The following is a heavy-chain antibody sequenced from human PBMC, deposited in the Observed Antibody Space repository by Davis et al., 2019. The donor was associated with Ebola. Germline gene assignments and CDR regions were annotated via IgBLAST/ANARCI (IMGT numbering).Heavy chain of an antibody. D-gene: IGHD6-6*01. Sequence: PGGSLRLSCAASGFTFSSYWMHWVRQAPGKGLVWVSRINSDGSSTSYADSVKGRFTISRDNAKNTLYLQMNSLRAEDTAVYYCARDFGYSSSVGYYYYGMDVWGKGTTVTVSS. V-gene: IGHV3-74*01. J-gene: IGHJ6*04. CDR3: ARDFGYSSSVGYYYYGMDV. CDR2: INSDGSST. CDR1: GFTFSSYW.